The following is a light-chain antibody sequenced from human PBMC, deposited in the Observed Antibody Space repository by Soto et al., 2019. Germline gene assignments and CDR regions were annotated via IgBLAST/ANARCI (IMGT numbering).Light chain of an antibody. CDR2: KAS. CDR3: QQCYMGWT. V-gene: IGKV1-5*03. J-gene: IGKJ1*01. Sequence: DIQMTQSPSTLSGSVGDRVTITCRASQTISSWLAWYQHKPGKAPKLLIYKASTLKSGVPSRFSGSGSGTEFTLTISSLQPDDFATYYCQQCYMGWTFGQGTKVDIK. CDR1: QTISSW.